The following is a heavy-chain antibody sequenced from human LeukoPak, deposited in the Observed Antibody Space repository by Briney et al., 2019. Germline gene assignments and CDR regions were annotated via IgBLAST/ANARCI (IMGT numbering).Heavy chain of an antibody. CDR3: VKDNGQGGFDY. Sequence: GGSLRLSCAASGFSFVSYAMSWVRQAPGKGLVWISTISGSGTETYYADSVKGRFTISRDSSKNTLYLQMTSLRPEDTALYYCVKDNGQGGFDYWGQGTLVTVSS. D-gene: IGHD2-8*01. CDR1: GFSFVSYA. V-gene: IGHV3-23*01. J-gene: IGHJ4*02. CDR2: ISGSGTET.